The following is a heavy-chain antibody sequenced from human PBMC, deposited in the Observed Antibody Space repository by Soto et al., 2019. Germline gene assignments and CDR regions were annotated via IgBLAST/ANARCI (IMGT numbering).Heavy chain of an antibody. CDR2: IYHSGST. D-gene: IGHD4-17*01. CDR3: ARGTTTVTTFDY. V-gene: IGHV4-30-2*01. Sequence: SETLSLTCAVSGGSISSGGYSWSWVRQPPGKGLECIGYIYHSGSTYYNPSLKSRVTISVDRSKNQLSLKLSSVTAADTAVYYCARGTTTVTTFDYWGQGTLVTV. CDR1: GGSISSGGYS. J-gene: IGHJ4*02.